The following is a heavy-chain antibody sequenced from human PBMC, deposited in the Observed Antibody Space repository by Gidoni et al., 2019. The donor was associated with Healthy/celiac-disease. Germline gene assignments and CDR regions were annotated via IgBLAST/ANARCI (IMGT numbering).Heavy chain of an antibody. Sequence: QLQLQASGPGLVKPSETLSLTCTVSGGSLSRSSYYWGWIRQPPGKGLEWIGSIYYSGSTYYNPSLKSRVTISVDTSKNQFSLKLSSVTAADTAVYYCARQTKYYGSGSYPRPVDYWGQGTLVTVSS. V-gene: IGHV4-39*01. CDR2: IYYSGST. D-gene: IGHD3-10*01. J-gene: IGHJ4*02. CDR3: ARQTKYYGSGSYPRPVDY. CDR1: GGSLSRSSYY.